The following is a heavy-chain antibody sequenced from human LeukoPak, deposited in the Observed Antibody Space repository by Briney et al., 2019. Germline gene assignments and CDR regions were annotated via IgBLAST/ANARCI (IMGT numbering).Heavy chain of an antibody. CDR3: ARVAPGINTVHGGFDT. Sequence: GRSLRLSCAASGFTFSDYAMHWVRQAPGKGLEWVAVIPYDGNNKYDADSVKGRFTISRDNSKNTLYLQMNSLKTEDTAVYYCARVAPGINTVHGGFDTWGQGTLVTVSS. CDR1: GFTFSDYA. D-gene: IGHD4-11*01. J-gene: IGHJ5*02. V-gene: IGHV3-30-3*01. CDR2: IPYDGNNK.